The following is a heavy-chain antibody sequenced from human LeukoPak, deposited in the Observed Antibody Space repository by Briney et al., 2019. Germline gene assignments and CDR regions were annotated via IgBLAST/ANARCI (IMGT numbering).Heavy chain of an antibody. Sequence: KPSETLSLTCTVSGGSISSSSYYWGWIRQPPGKGLEWIGSIYYSGSTYYNPSLKSRVTISVDTSKNQFSLKLSSVTAADTAVHYCARPGVAGDFDYWGQGTLVTVSS. CDR2: IYYSGST. CDR1: GGSISSSSYY. D-gene: IGHD6-19*01. CDR3: ARPGVAGDFDY. J-gene: IGHJ4*02. V-gene: IGHV4-39*01.